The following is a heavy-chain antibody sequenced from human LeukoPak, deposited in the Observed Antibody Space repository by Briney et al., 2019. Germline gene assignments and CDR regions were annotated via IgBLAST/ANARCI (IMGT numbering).Heavy chain of an antibody. D-gene: IGHD2-2*01. Sequence: GASVKVSCKTSGYTFTGYHMHWVRQAPGQGLEWMGRINPNSGDTNYAQKFQGRVTMTRGTSISTAYMELSRLTSDDTAMYYCARDYCSSTSCLFDYWGQGTLVTVSS. J-gene: IGHJ4*02. V-gene: IGHV1-2*06. CDR1: GYTFTGYH. CDR2: INPNSGDT. CDR3: ARDYCSSTSCLFDY.